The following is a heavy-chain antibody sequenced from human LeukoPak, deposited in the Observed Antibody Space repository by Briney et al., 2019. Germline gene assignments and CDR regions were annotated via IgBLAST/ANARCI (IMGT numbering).Heavy chain of an antibody. CDR3: ARDKEQLVFGLGAFDI. D-gene: IGHD6-13*01. CDR2: ISSSGSTI. Sequence: GGSLRLSCAASGFTFSSYEMNWVRQAPGKGLEWVSYISSSGSTIYYADSVKGRFTISRDNAKNSLYLQMNSLRAEDRAVYYCARDKEQLVFGLGAFDIWGQGTMVTVSS. J-gene: IGHJ3*02. CDR1: GFTFSSYE. V-gene: IGHV3-48*03.